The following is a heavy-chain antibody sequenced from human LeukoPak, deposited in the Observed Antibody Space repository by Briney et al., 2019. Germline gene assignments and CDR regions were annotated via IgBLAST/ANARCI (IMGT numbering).Heavy chain of an antibody. CDR3: ARPSISARSSVDY. V-gene: IGHV4-38-2*01. CDR1: GYSISSGYY. D-gene: IGHD6-6*01. CDR2: IYHSGST. J-gene: IGHJ4*02. Sequence: SETLSLTCAVSGYSISSGYYWGWIRQPPGKGLEWIGSIYHSGSTYYNPSLKSRVTISVDTSKNQFSLKLSSVTAADTAVYYCARPSISARSSVDYWGQGTLVTVSS.